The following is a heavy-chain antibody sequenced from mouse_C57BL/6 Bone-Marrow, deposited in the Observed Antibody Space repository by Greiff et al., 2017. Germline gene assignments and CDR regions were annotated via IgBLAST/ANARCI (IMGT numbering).Heavy chain of an antibody. CDR2: ILPGSGST. CDR3: ARRLLLRSWYFDY. Sequence: QVQLQQSGAELMKPGASVKLSCKATGYTFTGYWIEWVKQRPGHGLEWIGEILPGSGSTNYNEKFKGKATITADTSSNTAYLQLSSLTSEDTAIYYCARRLLLRSWYFDYWGQGTTLTVSS. CDR1: GYTFTGYW. V-gene: IGHV1-9*01. J-gene: IGHJ2*01. D-gene: IGHD1-1*01.